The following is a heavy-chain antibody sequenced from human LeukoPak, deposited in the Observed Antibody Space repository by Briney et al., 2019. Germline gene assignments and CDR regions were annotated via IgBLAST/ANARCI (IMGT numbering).Heavy chain of an antibody. CDR3: VRDGVGAPPLDC. CDR2: IKPDGSVT. V-gene: IGHV3-74*01. Sequence: GGSLRLSCAASGFSFSSYWMHWVRQAPGQGLVWVSRIKPDGSVTVYADSVRGRFTISRGNAKNTLSLQMNSLRAEDTALYYCVRDGVGAPPLDCWGQGVLVTVSS. D-gene: IGHD1-26*01. CDR1: GFSFSSYW. J-gene: IGHJ4*02.